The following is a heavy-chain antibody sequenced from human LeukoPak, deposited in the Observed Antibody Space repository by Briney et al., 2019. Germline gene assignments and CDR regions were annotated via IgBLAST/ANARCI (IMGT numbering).Heavy chain of an antibody. CDR2: IYYSGST. D-gene: IGHD5-18*01. V-gene: IGHV4-39*01. Sequence: SETLSLTCTVSGGSISSGSYYWGWIRQPPGKGLEWIGSIYYSGSTYYNPSLKSRVTISVDTSKNQFSLKLSSVTAADTAVYYCARHRGYSYGPADYWGQGTLVTVSS. J-gene: IGHJ4*02. CDR3: ARHRGYSYGPADY. CDR1: GGSISSGSYY.